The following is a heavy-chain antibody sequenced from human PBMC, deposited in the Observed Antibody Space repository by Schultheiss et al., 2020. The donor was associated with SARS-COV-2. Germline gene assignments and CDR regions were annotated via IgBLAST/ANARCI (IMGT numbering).Heavy chain of an antibody. CDR1: GGSISSGAYY. V-gene: IGHV4-31*03. D-gene: IGHD2-2*01. Sequence: SETLSLTCTVSGGSISSGAYYWSWIRQHPGKGLEWIGYIYYSGSTYYNPSLKSRVTISVDTSKNQFSLKLSSVTAADTAVYYCARGRFDIVVVPAAGYMDVWGKGTTVTVSS. CDR3: ARGRFDIVVVPAAGYMDV. CDR2: IYYSGST. J-gene: IGHJ6*03.